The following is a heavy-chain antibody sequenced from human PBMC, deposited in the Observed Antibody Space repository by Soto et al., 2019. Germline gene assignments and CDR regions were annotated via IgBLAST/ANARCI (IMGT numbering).Heavy chain of an antibody. CDR1: GFTFSSYD. D-gene: IGHD5-18*01. J-gene: IGHJ4*02. CDR3: ARVRWLQSQYYFDY. CDR2: IGTAGDT. Sequence: GGSLRLSCAASGFTFSSYDMHWVRQATGKGLEWVSAIGTAGDTYYPGSVKGRFTISRENAKNSLYLQMNSLRAGDTAVYYCARVRWLQSQYYFDYWGQGTLVTVSS. V-gene: IGHV3-13*01.